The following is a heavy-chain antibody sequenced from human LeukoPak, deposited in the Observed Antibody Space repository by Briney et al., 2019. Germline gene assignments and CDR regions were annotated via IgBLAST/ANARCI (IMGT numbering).Heavy chain of an antibody. D-gene: IGHD3-22*01. V-gene: IGHV1-46*01. CDR3: ARAGMWSSGYYNL. J-gene: IGHJ5*02. Sequence: ASVKVSCKTSGYIFTAYYMHWVRQAPGQGLEWLGLINPSGGSTSYAQKFQGRVTMTRDTSTSTVYMELSSLRSEDTAVYYCARAGMWSSGYYNLWGQGTLVTVSS. CDR1: GYIFTAYY. CDR2: INPSGGST.